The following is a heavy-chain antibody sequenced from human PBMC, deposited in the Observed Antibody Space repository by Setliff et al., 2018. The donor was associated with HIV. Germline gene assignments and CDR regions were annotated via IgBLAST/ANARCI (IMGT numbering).Heavy chain of an antibody. V-gene: IGHV4-59*11. CDR2: IFYSGNT. D-gene: IGHD3-22*01. CDR1: GGSISSHY. J-gene: IGHJ3*02. CDR3: ARGAAYYYDSSGWGDAFDI. Sequence: SETLSLTCTVSGGSISSHYWSWIRQPPGKGLEWIGYIFYSGNTCFNPSLKSRVTISVDTSKNQFSLKLSSVTAADTAVYYCARGAAYYYDSSGWGDAFDIWGQGTMVTVSS.